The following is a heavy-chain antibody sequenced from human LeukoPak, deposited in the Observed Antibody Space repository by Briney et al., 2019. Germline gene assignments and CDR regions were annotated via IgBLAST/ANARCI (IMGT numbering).Heavy chain of an antibody. J-gene: IGHJ4*02. V-gene: IGHV3-23*01. Sequence: GGSLRLSCVASGFTFTSYAMSWVRQAPGKGLEWVSAISSSGGSTYYADSVKGRFTISRDNSKNTLYLQMHSLRAEDTAVYYCAFNSSDYKCCFDYWGRGTLVTVSS. CDR1: GFTFTSYA. CDR2: ISSSGGST. D-gene: IGHD3-22*01. CDR3: AFNSSDYKCCFDY.